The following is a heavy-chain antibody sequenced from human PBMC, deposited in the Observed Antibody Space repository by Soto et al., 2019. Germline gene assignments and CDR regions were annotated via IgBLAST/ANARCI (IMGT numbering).Heavy chain of an antibody. J-gene: IGHJ6*03. V-gene: IGHV3-13*01. CDR2: IGTAGDT. Sequence: PGGSLRLSCAASGFTFSSYGMHWVRQATGKGLEWVSAIGTAGDTYYPGSVKGRFTISRENAKNSLYLQMNSLRAGDTAVYYCARVRRDCSGGSCYADYYYYYYMDVWGKGTTVTVSS. CDR3: ARVRRDCSGGSCYADYYYYYYMDV. CDR1: GFTFSSYG. D-gene: IGHD2-15*01.